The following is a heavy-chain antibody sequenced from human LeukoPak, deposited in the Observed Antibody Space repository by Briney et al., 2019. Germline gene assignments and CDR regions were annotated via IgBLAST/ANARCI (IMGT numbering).Heavy chain of an antibody. CDR3: ARHPSGWFDP. CDR2: VYYSGST. CDR1: GWANSSYY. J-gene: IGHJ5*02. V-gene: IGHV4-59*08. D-gene: IGHD6-25*01. Sequence: SETLSLTCTVSGWANSSYYWSRIRQPPGKGLEWIGDVYYSGSTDYNPSLKSRVTISVDTSKNQFSLKLSSVTAADSALYYCARHPSGWFDPWGQGTLVTVSS.